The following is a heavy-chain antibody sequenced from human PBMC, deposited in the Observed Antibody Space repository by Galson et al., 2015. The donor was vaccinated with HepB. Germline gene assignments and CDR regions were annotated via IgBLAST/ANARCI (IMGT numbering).Heavy chain of an antibody. CDR2: ISGTGSST. D-gene: IGHD2-2*01. J-gene: IGHJ4*02. Sequence: SLRLSCAISGFTMTAYAMSWVRQAPGQGLEWVAAISGTGSSTYYSDSVEGRFTVSRDISRDTLFLQMDSLRVEDTALYFCAKAHSRPTSYNFFDSWGQGTLVSVS. CDR1: GFTMTAYA. V-gene: IGHV3-23*01. CDR3: AKAHSRPTSYNFFDS.